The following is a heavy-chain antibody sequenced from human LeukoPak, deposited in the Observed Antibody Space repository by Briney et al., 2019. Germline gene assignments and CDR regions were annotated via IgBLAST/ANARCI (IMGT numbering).Heavy chain of an antibody. CDR2: MHYSGTT. Sequence: PSETLSLTCNVSGGSISNSPYYSGWIRQPPGKGLEWIGSMHYSGTTYHNPSLRSRVTVSVDTSRNQFSLKVTSVTAADTAFYYCARHTRSGYSYGYEDWGQGTLVTVSS. J-gene: IGHJ4*02. CDR1: GGSISNSPYY. CDR3: ARHTRSGYSYGYED. D-gene: IGHD5-18*01. V-gene: IGHV4-39*01.